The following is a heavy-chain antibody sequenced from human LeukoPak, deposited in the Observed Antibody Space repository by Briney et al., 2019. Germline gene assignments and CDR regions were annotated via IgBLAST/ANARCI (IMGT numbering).Heavy chain of an antibody. D-gene: IGHD6-6*01. Sequence: SETLSLTCAVYGGSFSGYYWSWVRQPPGKGLEWIGEINHSGSTNYNPSLKSRVTISVDTSKNQFSLKLSSVTAADTAVYYCARRTRNPQRFIAARPGMGFDPWGLGTLVTVPS. CDR3: ARRTRNPQRFIAARPGMGFDP. J-gene: IGHJ5*02. V-gene: IGHV4-34*01. CDR2: INHSGST. CDR1: GGSFSGYY.